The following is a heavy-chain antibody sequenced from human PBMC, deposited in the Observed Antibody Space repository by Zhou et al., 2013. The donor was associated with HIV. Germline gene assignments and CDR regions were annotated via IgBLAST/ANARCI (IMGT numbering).Heavy chain of an antibody. CDR2: MNPNSGNT. Sequence: QVQLVQSGAEVKKPGASVKVSCKASGYTFTSYDINWVRQATGQGLEWMGWMNPNSGNTGYAQKFQGRVTITRNTSISTAYMELSSLRSEDTAVYYCARVRSSGWYELPELDYWGQGTLVTVSS. V-gene: IGHV1-8*03. D-gene: IGHD6-19*01. CDR1: GYTFTSYD. J-gene: IGHJ4*02. CDR3: ARVRSSGWYELPELDY.